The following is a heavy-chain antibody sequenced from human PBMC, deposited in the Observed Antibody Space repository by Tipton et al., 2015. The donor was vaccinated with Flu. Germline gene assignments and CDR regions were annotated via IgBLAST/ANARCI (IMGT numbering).Heavy chain of an antibody. Sequence: TLSLTCFISGGSIINNYWTWTRQPPGREPEWIGYIYFSGNTNYNPSLKSRITISVDTSKNQFSLRVNSMTAADSAVYYCARRPSGAVVAYYFEYWGQGTLVTVSS. CDR3: ARRPSGAVVAYYFEY. D-gene: IGHD2-15*01. CDR2: IYFSGNT. V-gene: IGHV4-59*12. J-gene: IGHJ4*02. CDR1: GGSIINNY.